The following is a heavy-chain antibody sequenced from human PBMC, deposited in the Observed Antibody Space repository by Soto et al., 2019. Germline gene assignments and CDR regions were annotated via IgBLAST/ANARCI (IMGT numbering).Heavy chain of an antibody. CDR3: ARDCSSTSCYDGY. CDR1: GGSISSGGYY. CDR2: IYYSGST. D-gene: IGHD2-2*01. V-gene: IGHV4-31*03. J-gene: IGHJ4*02. Sequence: PSETLSLTCTVSGGSISSGGYYWSWIRQHPGKGLEWIGYIYYSGSTYYNPSLKSRVTISVDTSKNQFSLKLSSVTAADTAVYYCARDCSSTSCYDGYWGQGTLVTVSS.